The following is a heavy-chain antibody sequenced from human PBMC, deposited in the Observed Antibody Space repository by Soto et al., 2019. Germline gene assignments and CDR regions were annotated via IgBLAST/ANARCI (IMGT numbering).Heavy chain of an antibody. Sequence: GGSLRLSCEASGFTFSTYAMSWVRQAQGKGLEWVSAIDGAISGSGGGTYYADSVKGRFTISRDNAMNALYLQMNSLRIEDTAVYYCAHPRGYGVFDAYDIWGQGTMVTVSS. D-gene: IGHD4-17*01. V-gene: IGHV3-23*01. CDR2: IDGAISGSGGGT. CDR3: AHPRGYGVFDAYDI. CDR1: GFTFSTYA. J-gene: IGHJ3*02.